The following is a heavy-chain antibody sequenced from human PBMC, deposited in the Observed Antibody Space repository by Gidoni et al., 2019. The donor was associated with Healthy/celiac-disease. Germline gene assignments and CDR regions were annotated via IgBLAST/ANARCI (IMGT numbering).Heavy chain of an antibody. J-gene: IGHJ3*02. V-gene: IGHV3-21*01. Sequence: EVQLVESGGGLVKPGGSLRLSCVASGFPFSSYSMNWVRQAPGKGLEWVSSIIRSSSYIYYADSVKGRFTIARDNAKNSLYLQMNSLRAEDTAVYYCARDQVAVAANGDAFDIWGQGTMVTVSS. CDR3: ARDQVAVAANGDAFDI. CDR1: GFPFSSYS. D-gene: IGHD6-19*01. CDR2: IIRSSSYI.